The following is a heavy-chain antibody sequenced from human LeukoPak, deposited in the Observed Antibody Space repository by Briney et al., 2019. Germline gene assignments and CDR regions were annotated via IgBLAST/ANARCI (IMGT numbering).Heavy chain of an antibody. CDR3: ARDLNPGSRWPSNWFDP. CDR2: ISYDGSNK. J-gene: IGHJ5*02. V-gene: IGHV3-30-3*01. CDR1: GFTFSSYA. Sequence: GGSLRLSCAASGFTFSSYAMHWVRQAPGKGLEWVAVISYDGSNKYYADSAKGRFTISRDNSKNTLYLQMNSLRAKDTAVYYCARDLNPGSRWPSNWFDPWGQGTLVTVSS. D-gene: IGHD6-13*01.